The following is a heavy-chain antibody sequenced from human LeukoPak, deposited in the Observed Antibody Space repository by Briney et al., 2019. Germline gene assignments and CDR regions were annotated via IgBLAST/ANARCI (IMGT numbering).Heavy chain of an antibody. CDR2: IYYSGST. D-gene: IGHD1-26*01. CDR1: GGSISSYY. Sequence: SETLSLTCTVSGGSISSYYWSWIRQPPGKGLEWIGYIYYSGSTNYNPSLKSRVTISVDTSKNQFSLKLSSVTAADTAVYYCARESGSYNSCDYWGQGTLATVSS. CDR3: ARESGSYNSCDY. J-gene: IGHJ4*02. V-gene: IGHV4-59*01.